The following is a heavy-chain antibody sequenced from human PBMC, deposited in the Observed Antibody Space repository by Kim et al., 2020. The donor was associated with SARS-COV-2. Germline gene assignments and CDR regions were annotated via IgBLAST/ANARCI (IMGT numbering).Heavy chain of an antibody. CDR2: IRSKAYGGTT. CDR1: GFTFGDYA. CDR3: TRDQYYYGSGSYWTDGMDV. V-gene: IGHV3-49*03. J-gene: IGHJ6*02. Sequence: GGSLRLSCTASGFTFGDYAMSWFRQAPGKGLEWVGFIRSKAYGGTTEYAASVKGRFTISRDDSKSIAYLQMNSLKTEDTAVYYCTRDQYYYGSGSYWTDGMDVWGQGTTVTVSS. D-gene: IGHD3-10*01.